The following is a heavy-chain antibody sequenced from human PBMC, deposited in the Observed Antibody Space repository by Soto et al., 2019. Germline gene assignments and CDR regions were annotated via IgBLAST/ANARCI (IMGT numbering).Heavy chain of an antibody. CDR2: ISAGSESA. V-gene: IGHV3-23*01. Sequence: EVQLLESGGGLVQPGGALRLSCAASGFTFSSHAMSWVRQAPGKGLEWMSSISAGSESAYYADSVKGRFTISRDNSNNTLYLQMSSLRAEDTAVYYCARDLWWYLHWGQGTLVTVSS. J-gene: IGHJ4*02. CDR3: ARDLWWYLH. CDR1: GFTFSSHA. D-gene: IGHD2-15*01.